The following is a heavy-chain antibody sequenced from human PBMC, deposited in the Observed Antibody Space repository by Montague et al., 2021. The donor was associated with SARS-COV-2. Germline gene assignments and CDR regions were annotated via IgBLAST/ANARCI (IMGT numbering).Heavy chain of an antibody. CDR2: IYYSGST. V-gene: IGHV4-39*01. CDR3: ARHGSTGYFDWLGD. CDR1: GGSISSSIYY. Sequence: SETLSLTCTVSGGSISSSIYYWGWIRQPPGKGLEWIGSIYYSGSTYYTPSLKSRVTISVDTSKNKFYLKLSPVTAADTAVYYCARHGSTGYFDWLGDWGQGTLVTVSS. J-gene: IGHJ4*02. D-gene: IGHD3-9*01.